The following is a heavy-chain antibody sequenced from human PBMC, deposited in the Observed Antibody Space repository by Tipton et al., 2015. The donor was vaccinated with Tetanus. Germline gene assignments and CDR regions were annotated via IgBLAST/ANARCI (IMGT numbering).Heavy chain of an antibody. J-gene: IGHJ4*02. V-gene: IGHV4-39*01. CDR3: VRLVEMTTCFDF. CDR1: GGSISSHY. D-gene: IGHD5-24*01. Sequence: TLSLTCTVSGGSISSHYWSWVRQPPGKGLEWIGSIYYSGIPYYNPSLKSRVTISVDTSKDQFSLKLSSVTAADTAMYYCVRLVEMTTCFDFWGQGTLVTVSS. CDR2: IYYSGIP.